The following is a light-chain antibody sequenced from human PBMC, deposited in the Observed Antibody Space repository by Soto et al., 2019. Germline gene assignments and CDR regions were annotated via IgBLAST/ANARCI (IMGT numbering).Light chain of an antibody. Sequence: GDILTITCRASQSISSWLAWYQPKPGKAPKRLIYDASSLESGGPSRFSGSGSGTEFTLTISSLQPDDFATYFCQQYSSYWAFGQGTKVDIK. V-gene: IGKV1-5*01. CDR2: DAS. J-gene: IGKJ1*01. CDR3: QQYSSYWA. CDR1: QSISSW.